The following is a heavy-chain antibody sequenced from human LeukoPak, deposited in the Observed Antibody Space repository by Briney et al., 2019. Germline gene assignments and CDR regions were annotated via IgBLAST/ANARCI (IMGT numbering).Heavy chain of an antibody. CDR1: GFTVSSNY. D-gene: IGHD1-14*01. CDR3: ARRIRDAFDI. J-gene: IGHJ3*02. V-gene: IGHV3-53*04. CDR2: IYSGGST. Sequence: SGGSLRLSCAASGFTVSSNYMSWVRQAPGKGLEWVSVIYSGGSTYCADSVKGRFTISRHNSKNTLYLQMNSLRAEDTAVYYCARRIRDAFDIWGQGTMVTVSS.